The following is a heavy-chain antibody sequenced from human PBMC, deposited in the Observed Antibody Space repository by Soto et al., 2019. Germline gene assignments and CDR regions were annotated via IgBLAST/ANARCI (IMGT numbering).Heavy chain of an antibody. CDR2: VSKNGAT. CDR1: GGSISRYF. J-gene: IGHJ4*02. CDR3: AKDRSGSYYAFDS. D-gene: IGHD1-26*01. Sequence: QVQLQESGPGLVEPSETLSLTCGVSGGSISRYFWSWIRQPPGQELEWIGYVSKNGATNYSPSLKCRVTISVDTSKNEVSLKLKSVTAADTAVYYCAKDRSGSYYAFDSWGPGTLVTVSS. V-gene: IGHV4-59*01.